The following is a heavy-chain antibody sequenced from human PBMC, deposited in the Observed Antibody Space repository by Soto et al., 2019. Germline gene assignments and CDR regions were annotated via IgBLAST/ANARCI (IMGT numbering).Heavy chain of an antibody. Sequence: LILSCAASGFTFSSYWMHWVRQAPGKGLEWVANINEDGTEIYYVDSVKGRFTISRDNAKNSLYLQVNSLRAEDTAVYYCARAVGASTSYWGQGTVVTVSS. CDR3: ARAVGASTSY. J-gene: IGHJ4*02. D-gene: IGHD4-17*01. CDR1: GFTFSSYW. V-gene: IGHV3-7*01. CDR2: INEDGTEI.